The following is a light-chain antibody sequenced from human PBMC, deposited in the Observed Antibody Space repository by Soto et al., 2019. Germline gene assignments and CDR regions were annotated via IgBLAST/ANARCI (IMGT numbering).Light chain of an antibody. J-gene: IGKJ1*01. Sequence: DIRMTQSPSTLSASVGDRVTITCRASQSLTSWLAWYQQKPGKAPQLLIYDASSLESGVPSRFSGSESGTEFTLNITSLQPADSANYYCQEYTDNSGTFGQGTKVEIK. CDR3: QEYTDNSGT. CDR2: DAS. V-gene: IGKV1-5*01. CDR1: QSLTSW.